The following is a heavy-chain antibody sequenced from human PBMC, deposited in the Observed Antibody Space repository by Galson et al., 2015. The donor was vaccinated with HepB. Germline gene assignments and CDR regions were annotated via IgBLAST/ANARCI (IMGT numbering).Heavy chain of an antibody. Sequence: SVKVSCKASGYTFTSYYMHWVRQAPGQGLEWMGIINPSGGSTSYAQKFQGRVTMTRDTSTSTVYMELSSLRSEDTAVYYCARDFLAYGDWEYYFDYWGQGTLVTVSS. D-gene: IGHD4-17*01. CDR1: GYTFTSYY. CDR2: INPSGGST. CDR3: ARDFLAYGDWEYYFDY. V-gene: IGHV1-46*03. J-gene: IGHJ4*02.